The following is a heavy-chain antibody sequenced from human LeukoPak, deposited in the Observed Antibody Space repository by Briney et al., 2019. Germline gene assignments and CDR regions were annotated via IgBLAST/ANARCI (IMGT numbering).Heavy chain of an antibody. CDR2: IRSGGNYR. J-gene: IGHJ4*02. CDR1: GCTFSSYE. D-gene: IGHD5-24*01. CDR3: ARGRNAYTFDN. V-gene: IGHV3-48*03. Sequence: QPGGSLRLYCAASGCTFSSYEINWVRQAPGKGLEWVSYIRSGGNYRYYADSVKGRFTISRDNARNSLYLQMNSLRAEDTAVYYCARGRNAYTFDNWGQGTLVTVSS.